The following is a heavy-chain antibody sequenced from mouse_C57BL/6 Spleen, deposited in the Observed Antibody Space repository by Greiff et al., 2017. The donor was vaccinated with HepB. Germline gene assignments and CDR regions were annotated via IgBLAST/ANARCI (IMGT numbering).Heavy chain of an antibody. J-gene: IGHJ4*01. D-gene: IGHD2-4*01. CDR3: ARAYYDYAGDYFDMDY. CDR2: INPSNGGT. Sequence: QVQLQQPGTELVKPGASVKLSCKASGYTFTSYWMHWVKQRPGQGLEWIGNINPSNGGTNYNEKFKSKATLPVDKSSSTAYMQLSSLTSEDSAVYYCARAYYDYAGDYFDMDYWGQGTSVTVSS. V-gene: IGHV1-53*01. CDR1: GYTFTSYW.